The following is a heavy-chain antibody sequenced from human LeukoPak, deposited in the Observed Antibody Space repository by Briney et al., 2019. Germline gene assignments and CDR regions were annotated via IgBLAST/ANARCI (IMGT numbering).Heavy chain of an antibody. Sequence: GGSLRLSCAASGFTFSAYWMSWVRQAPGKGLEWVANIKEDGSQKYYVDSGKGRLTISRDNAENSLYLQMNSLRAEDTAVYYCARTGRVYDYWGQGTQVIVSS. CDR1: GFTFSAYW. CDR2: IKEDGSQK. J-gene: IGHJ4*02. V-gene: IGHV3-7*04. CDR3: ARTGRVYDY. D-gene: IGHD3-10*01.